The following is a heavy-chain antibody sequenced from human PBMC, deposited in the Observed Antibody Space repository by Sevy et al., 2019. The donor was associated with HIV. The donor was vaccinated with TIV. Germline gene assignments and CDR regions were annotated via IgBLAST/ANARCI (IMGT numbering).Heavy chain of an antibody. J-gene: IGHJ6*02. CDR3: TRGIAVAGSFGYYYYGMDV. CDR1: GFTFSGSA. V-gene: IGHV3-73*01. Sequence: GRSLRLACAASGFTFSGSAMHWVRQASGKGLEWVGRIRSKANSYATAYAASVKGRFTISRDDSKNTAYLQMNSLKTEDTAVYYCTRGIAVAGSFGYYYYGMDVWGQGTTVTVSS. D-gene: IGHD6-19*01. CDR2: IRSKANSYAT.